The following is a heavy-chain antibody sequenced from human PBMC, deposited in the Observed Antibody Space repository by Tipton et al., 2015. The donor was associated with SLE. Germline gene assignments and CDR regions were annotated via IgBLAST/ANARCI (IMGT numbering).Heavy chain of an antibody. Sequence: GLVKPSDTLSLTCTVSGGSITSHSWSWIRQPPGKGLEWIGYIFYGGHTDYNPSLESRVSISMNTSQNQFSLRLTSVTAADTAVYYCARPKRAYSAYAEEWGQGTLVTVSS. CDR3: ARPKRAYSAYAEE. J-gene: IGHJ4*02. D-gene: IGHD5-12*01. V-gene: IGHV4-59*07. CDR2: IFYGGHT. CDR1: GGSITSHS.